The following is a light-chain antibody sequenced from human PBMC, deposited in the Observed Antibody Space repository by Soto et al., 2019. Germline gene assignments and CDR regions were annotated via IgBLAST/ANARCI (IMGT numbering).Light chain of an antibody. J-gene: IGLJ2*01. CDR3: SSYTSDSTFLI. V-gene: IGLV2-14*01. CDR1: SSDVGPYNY. CDR2: EVS. Sequence: QSALTQPASVSGSPGQSISISCTGTSSDVGPYNYVSWYQQHPGKAPKLMIFEVSNRPSGVSNRFSGSKSGYTASLTISGLQPVDEAEYYCSSYTSDSTFLIFGGGTKLTVL.